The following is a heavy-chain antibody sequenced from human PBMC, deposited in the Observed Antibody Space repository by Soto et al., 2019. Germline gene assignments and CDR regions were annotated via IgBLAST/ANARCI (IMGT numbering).Heavy chain of an antibody. CDR1: GGTFSSHA. CDR2: IIPMFGTP. CDR3: ARDRDVGAGYSFGLFDL. J-gene: IGHJ4*02. Sequence: QVQLVQSGAEVKKPGSSVRVSCKASGGTFSSHAFTWVRQAPGQGLEWMGGIIPMFGTPNYAQKFQGRLKITAESGTSYMELRSLRAEDPAVFFCARDRDVGAGYSFGLFDLWGQGTLVTVSS. D-gene: IGHD5-18*01. V-gene: IGHV1-69*01.